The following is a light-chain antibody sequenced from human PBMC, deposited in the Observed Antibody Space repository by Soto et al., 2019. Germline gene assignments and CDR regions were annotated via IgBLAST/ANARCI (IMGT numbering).Light chain of an antibody. J-gene: IGKJ5*01. CDR2: GAS. CDR3: QQYTGPPTT. CDR1: QTFSNSF. V-gene: IGKV3-20*01. Sequence: EIVLTQSPGTLSLSPGERATLSCRASQTFSNSFLSWFQQRPGQAPRLLIYGASTRAAGIPDRFSGSGSGTDFTLTITRLEPEDSAVYFCQQYTGPPTTFGQGTRLEI.